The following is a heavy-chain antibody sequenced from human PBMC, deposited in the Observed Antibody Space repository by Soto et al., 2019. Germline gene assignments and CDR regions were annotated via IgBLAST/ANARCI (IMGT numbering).Heavy chain of an antibody. CDR3: AKNRGYDSSGSFDY. CDR2: ISYDGSNK. D-gene: IGHD3-22*01. CDR1: GFTFSSYG. Sequence: QVQLVESGGGVVQPGRSLRLSCAASGFTFSSYGMHWVRQAPGKGLEWVAVISYDGSNKYYADSVKGRFTISRDNSKNTLYLQMNSLRAEDTAVYYCAKNRGYDSSGSFDYWGQGTLVTVSS. V-gene: IGHV3-30*18. J-gene: IGHJ4*02.